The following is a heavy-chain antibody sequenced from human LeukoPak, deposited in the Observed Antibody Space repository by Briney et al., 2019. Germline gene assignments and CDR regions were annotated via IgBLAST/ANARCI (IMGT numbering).Heavy chain of an antibody. CDR3: ARDRYGVRSGSCDY. V-gene: IGHV1-18*01. D-gene: IGHD1-26*01. CDR1: GYTFTTYG. CDR2: ISGYNGNT. Sequence: ASVKVSCKASGYTFTTYGISWVRQAPGQGLEWMGWISGYNGNTDFAQKFQGRVTMTTDTSTSTAYMELRSLRSDDTAVYYCARDRYGVRSGSCDYWGQGTLVTVSS. J-gene: IGHJ4*02.